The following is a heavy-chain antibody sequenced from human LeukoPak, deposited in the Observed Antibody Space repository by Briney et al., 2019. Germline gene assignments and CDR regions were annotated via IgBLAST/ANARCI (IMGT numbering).Heavy chain of an antibody. Sequence: PGGSLRLSCAASGFTFSSYALHWVRQAPGKGLEWVAVISYDGSNKYYADFVKGRFTISRDNSKNTLYLQMNSLRAEDTAVYYCARVPGEDRFLEWSISSYYMGVWGKGTTVTVSS. CDR1: GFTFSSYA. D-gene: IGHD3-3*01. J-gene: IGHJ6*03. V-gene: IGHV3-30*04. CDR3: ARVPGEDRFLEWSISSYYMGV. CDR2: ISYDGSNK.